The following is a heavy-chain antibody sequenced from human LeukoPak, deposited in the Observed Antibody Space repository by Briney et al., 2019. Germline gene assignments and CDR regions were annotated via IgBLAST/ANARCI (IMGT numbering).Heavy chain of an antibody. J-gene: IGHJ4*02. Sequence: PGGSLRLSCAASGFTFTSYSMNWVRQGPGKGLEWVSSISSTSNYIHHADSVKGRFTISRDNAKNSLYLQMNSLRAEDTAVYYCARGRIYGDKSGTYYFDYWGQGTLVTVSS. CDR1: GFTFTSYS. CDR3: ARGRIYGDKSGTYYFDY. CDR2: ISSTSNYI. D-gene: IGHD4/OR15-4a*01. V-gene: IGHV3-21*01.